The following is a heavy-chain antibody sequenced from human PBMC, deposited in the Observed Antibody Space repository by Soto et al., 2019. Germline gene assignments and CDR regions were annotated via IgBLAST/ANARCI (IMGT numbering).Heavy chain of an antibody. V-gene: IGHV4-59*01. CDR3: ARLVTGEAAVTFWFDP. D-gene: IGHD2-15*01. Sequence: SETLSLTCTVSGGSIHGYYWTWSRQAPGRELEWIGYMYYTGDTNYNPSLKSRVSISIDKSKNLFSLNLTSVTAADTAIYYCARLVTGEAAVTFWFDPWGQGTQVTVSS. J-gene: IGHJ5*02. CDR1: GGSIHGYY. CDR2: MYYTGDT.